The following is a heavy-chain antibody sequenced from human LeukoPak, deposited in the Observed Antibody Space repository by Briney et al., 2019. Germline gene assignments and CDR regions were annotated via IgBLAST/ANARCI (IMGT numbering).Heavy chain of an antibody. J-gene: IGHJ3*02. CDR3: ARDRSGYSSSRTAFDI. Sequence: TGGSLRLSCAASGFTFSSYEMNWVRQAPGKGLERVSYISSSGSTIYYADSVKGRFTISRDNAKNSLYLQMNSLRAEDTAVYYCARDRSGYSSSRTAFDIWGQGTMVTVSS. CDR2: ISSSGSTI. D-gene: IGHD6-13*01. CDR1: GFTFSSYE. V-gene: IGHV3-48*03.